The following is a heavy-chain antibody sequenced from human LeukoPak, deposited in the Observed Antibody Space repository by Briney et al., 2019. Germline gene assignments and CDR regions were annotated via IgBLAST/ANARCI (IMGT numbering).Heavy chain of an antibody. Sequence: GGSLSLSCAASGFTFSSYAMHWVRQAPGKGLEWVSAISGSGGSTYYADSVKGRFTISRDISKNTLYVQMNSLRAEDTAVYYCAKSGYDTSPSFDYWGQGTLVTVSS. J-gene: IGHJ4*02. D-gene: IGHD5-12*01. CDR2: ISGSGGST. CDR1: GFTFSSYA. CDR3: AKSGYDTSPSFDY. V-gene: IGHV3-23*01.